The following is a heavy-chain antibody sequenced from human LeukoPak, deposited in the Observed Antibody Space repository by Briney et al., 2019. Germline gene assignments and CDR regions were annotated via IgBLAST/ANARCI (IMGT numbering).Heavy chain of an antibody. CDR1: GYTFTSYH. CDR2: INPSGGNT. Sequence: ASVKVSCKASGYTFTSYHMHWVRQAPGQGLEWMGLINPSGGNTRYAQKFQGRVTMTRDTSTTTVYMELSSLRSEDTAVYYCARDAIAAAGSFDYWGQGTLVIVSS. J-gene: IGHJ4*02. CDR3: ARDAIAAAGSFDY. V-gene: IGHV1-46*01. D-gene: IGHD6-13*01.